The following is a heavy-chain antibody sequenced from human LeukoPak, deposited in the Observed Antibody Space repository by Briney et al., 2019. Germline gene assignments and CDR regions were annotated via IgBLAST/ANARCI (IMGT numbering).Heavy chain of an antibody. Sequence: SETLSLTCTVSGYSISSGYYWGWIRQPPGKGLEWIGSIYHSGSTYYNPSLKSRVTISVDTSKNQFSLRLSSVTAADTAVYYCARVVRAGIYFDSWGQGTLVTVSS. V-gene: IGHV4-38-2*02. J-gene: IGHJ4*02. CDR1: GYSISSGYY. CDR3: ARVVRAGIYFDS. D-gene: IGHD2-2*01. CDR2: IYHSGST.